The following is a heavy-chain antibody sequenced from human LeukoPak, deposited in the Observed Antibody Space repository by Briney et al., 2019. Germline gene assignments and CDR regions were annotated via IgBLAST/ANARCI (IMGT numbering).Heavy chain of an antibody. CDR2: ISSSGGST. Sequence: GGSLRLSCTAAGFTFSGYGMSWVRQAPGKGLEWVSSISSSGGSTYYADSVKGRFTISRDNAKNSLYLQMNSLRAEDTALYYCARDRSMTHFDYWGQGTLVTVSS. J-gene: IGHJ4*02. V-gene: IGHV3-23*01. CDR1: GFTFSGYG. CDR3: ARDRSMTHFDY.